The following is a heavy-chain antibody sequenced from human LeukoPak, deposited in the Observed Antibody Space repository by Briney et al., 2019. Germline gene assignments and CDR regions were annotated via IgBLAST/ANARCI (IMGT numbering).Heavy chain of an antibody. V-gene: IGHV1-18*01. CDR1: GYTFTSYG. D-gene: IGHD2-2*01. CDR3: ARDGDPYCSSTSCYFDY. J-gene: IGHJ4*02. CDR2: ISAYNGNT. Sequence: GASVKVSCKASGYTFTSYGISWVRQAPGQGLEWMGWISAYNGNTNYAQKLQGRVTMTTDTSTSTAYMELRSLRSDDTAVCYCARDGDPYCSSTSCYFDYWGQGTLVTVSS.